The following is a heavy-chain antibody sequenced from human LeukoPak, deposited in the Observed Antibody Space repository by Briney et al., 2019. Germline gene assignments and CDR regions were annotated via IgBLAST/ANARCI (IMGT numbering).Heavy chain of an antibody. D-gene: IGHD5-18*01. J-gene: IGHJ4*02. Sequence: GGSLRLSCTASGFTFGDYAMSWFRQAPGKGLEWVGFIRSKAYGGTTEYAASVKGRFTISRDDSKSIAYLQMNSLKTEDTAVYYCTLSWIQLWLGGTDYWGQGTLVTVSS. V-gene: IGHV3-49*03. CDR2: IRSKAYGGTT. CDR1: GFTFGDYA. CDR3: TLSWIQLWLGGTDY.